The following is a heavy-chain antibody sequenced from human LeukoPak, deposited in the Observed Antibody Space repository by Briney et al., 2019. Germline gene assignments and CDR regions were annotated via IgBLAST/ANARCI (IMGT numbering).Heavy chain of an antibody. CDR3: ARDPRLSVVTAIRGYFDY. D-gene: IGHD2-21*02. Sequence: GRSLRLSCAASGFNFNNYAVHWIRQAPGKGLEWVAVISYDGNNKYYADSVKGRFTISRDNSKNTLYLQMNSLRAEDTAVYYCARDPRLSVVTAIRGYFDYWGQGTLVTVSS. CDR2: ISYDGNNK. CDR1: GFNFNNYA. V-gene: IGHV3-30*04. J-gene: IGHJ4*02.